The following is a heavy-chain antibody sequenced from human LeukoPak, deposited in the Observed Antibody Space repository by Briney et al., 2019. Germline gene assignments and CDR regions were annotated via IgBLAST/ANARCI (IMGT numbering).Heavy chain of an antibody. D-gene: IGHD4-23*01. CDR3: ARGGGGGYYGGKKRAFDY. CDR2: IYTSGST. J-gene: IGHJ4*02. Sequence: SETLSLTCTVSGGSISSYYWSWIRQPAGKGLEWIGRIYTSGSTNYNPSLKSRVTISVDTSKNQFSLKLSSVTAADTAVYYCARGGGGGYYGGKKRAFDYWGQGTLVTVSS. V-gene: IGHV4-4*07. CDR1: GGSISSYY.